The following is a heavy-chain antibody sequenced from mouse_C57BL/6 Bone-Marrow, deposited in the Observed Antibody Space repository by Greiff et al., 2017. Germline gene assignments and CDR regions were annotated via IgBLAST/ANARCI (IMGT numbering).Heavy chain of an antibody. J-gene: IGHJ3*01. CDR2: IWSGGST. CDR3: ARPLYDYAAWFAY. Sequence: VQLVESGPGLVQPSQSLSITCTVSGFSLTSYGVHWVRQSPGTGLEWLGVIWSGGSTDYNAAFISRLSISKDNSKSQVFFKMNSLQADDTAIYYCARPLYDYAAWFAYWGQGTLVTVSA. D-gene: IGHD2-4*01. CDR1: GFSLTSYG. V-gene: IGHV2-2*01.